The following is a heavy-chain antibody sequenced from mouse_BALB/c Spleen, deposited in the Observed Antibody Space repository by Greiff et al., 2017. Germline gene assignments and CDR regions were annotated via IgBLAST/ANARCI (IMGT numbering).Heavy chain of an antibody. CDR1: GFSLTSYG. CDR3: ARADYGNGYAMDY. Sequence: VQLVESGPGLVAPSQSLSITCTVSGFSLTSYGVHWVRQPPGKGLEWLGVIWAGGSTNYNSALMSRLSISKDNSKSQVFLKMNSLQTDDTAMYYCARADYGNGYAMDYWGQGASVTVSS. D-gene: IGHD2-1*01. J-gene: IGHJ4*01. V-gene: IGHV2-9*02. CDR2: IWAGGST.